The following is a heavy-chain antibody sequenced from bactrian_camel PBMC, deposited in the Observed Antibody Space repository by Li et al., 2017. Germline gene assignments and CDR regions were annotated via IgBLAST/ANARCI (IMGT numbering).Heavy chain of an antibody. CDR1: TWTYC. Sequence: VQLVESGGGSVQAGGSLRLACVASTWTYCMVWFRQAPGKEREGVANIGNFGRTNYADSVKGRFTISKDNAKNTLYLQMNSLIPGDTAMYYCATDIGNRRTMNCDFWLRHNVRSSQDYWGKGTQVTVS. V-gene: IGHV3S53*01. D-gene: IGHD4*01. CDR2: IGNFGRT. J-gene: IGHJ7*01.